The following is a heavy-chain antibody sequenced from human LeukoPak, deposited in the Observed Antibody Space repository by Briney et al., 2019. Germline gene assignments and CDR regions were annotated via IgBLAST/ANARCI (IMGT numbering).Heavy chain of an antibody. Sequence: SETLSLTCTVSGGSISSYYWSWIRQPPGKGLEWTGYIYYSGSTNYNPSLKSRVTISVDTSKNQFSLKLSSVTAADTAVYYCARAYLNYDFWSGYYSWFDPWGQGTLVTVSS. CDR2: IYYSGST. V-gene: IGHV4-59*01. D-gene: IGHD3-3*01. J-gene: IGHJ5*02. CDR1: GGSISSYY. CDR3: ARAYLNYDFWSGYYSWFDP.